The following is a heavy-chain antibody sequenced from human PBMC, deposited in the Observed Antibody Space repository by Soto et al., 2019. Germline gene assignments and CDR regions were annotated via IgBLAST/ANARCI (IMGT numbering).Heavy chain of an antibody. CDR3: ARGLYYYDSSGYYGN. CDR2: ISSSSSYI. Sequence: GGSLRLCCGVSGFTCGSYSSNWVRKNTGKGLEWVSSISSSSSYIYYADSVKGRFTISRDNAKNSLYLQMNSLRAEDTAVYYCARGLYYYDSSGYYGNWGQGTLVTVSS. D-gene: IGHD3-22*01. V-gene: IGHV3-21*01. J-gene: IGHJ4*02. CDR1: GFTCGSYS.